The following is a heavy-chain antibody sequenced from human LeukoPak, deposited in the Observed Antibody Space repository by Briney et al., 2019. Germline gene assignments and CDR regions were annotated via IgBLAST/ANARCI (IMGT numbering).Heavy chain of an antibody. CDR1: GGSISSSF. Sequence: PSETLSLTCTVSGGSISSSFWSWIRQPPGKGLEWIGYIYDSGSANYNPSLKSRVSISLDKSKNQFSLKLSSVTAADTAVYYCARDWRVRGAGGSFFSPVYNYYAMDVWGQGTTVTVSS. CDR3: ARDWRVRGAGGSFFSPVYNYYAMDV. J-gene: IGHJ6*02. CDR2: IYDSGSA. D-gene: IGHD3-10*01. V-gene: IGHV4-59*01.